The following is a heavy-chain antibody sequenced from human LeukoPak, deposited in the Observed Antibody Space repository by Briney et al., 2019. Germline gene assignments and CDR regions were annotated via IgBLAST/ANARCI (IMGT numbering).Heavy chain of an antibody. CDR2: ISYDGSNK. D-gene: IGHD3-22*01. J-gene: IGHJ5*02. V-gene: IGHV3-30-3*01. Sequence: GGSLRLSCAASGFTFSSYAMHWVRQAPGKGLEWVAVISYDGSNKYYADSVKGRFTISRDNSKNTLYLQMNSLRAEDTAVYYCAKGPYYYDSSGYSCWFDPWGQGTLVTVSS. CDR1: GFTFSSYA. CDR3: AKGPYYYDSSGYSCWFDP.